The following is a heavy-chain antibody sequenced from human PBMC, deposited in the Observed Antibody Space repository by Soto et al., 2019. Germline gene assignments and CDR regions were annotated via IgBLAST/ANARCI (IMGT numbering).Heavy chain of an antibody. J-gene: IGHJ4*02. CDR1: GFSLSTSGVG. D-gene: IGHD3-9*01. V-gene: IGHV2-5*02. CDR2: IYWDDSK. CDR3: AHKGPEDWPLDY. Sequence: QITLKESGPPLVRPTQTLTLTCAFSGFSLSTSGVGVGWIRQPPGKALEWLAVIYWDDSKHYSPSLRSRLTITKDTSKNQVVLTMTNMDPMDTGTYYCAHKGPEDWPLDYWGQGTLVNVSS.